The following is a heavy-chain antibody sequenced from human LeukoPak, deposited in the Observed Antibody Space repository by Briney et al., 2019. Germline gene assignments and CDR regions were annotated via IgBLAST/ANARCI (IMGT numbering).Heavy chain of an antibody. Sequence: SETLSLTCTVSGGPISSYYWSWIRQPPGKGLEWIGYIYYSGSTNYNPSLKSRVTISVDTSKNQFSLKLSSVTAADTAVYYCASSYSYGYGYYGMDVWGQGTTVTVSS. CDR2: IYYSGST. J-gene: IGHJ6*02. CDR3: ASSYSYGYGYYGMDV. V-gene: IGHV4-59*01. D-gene: IGHD5-18*01. CDR1: GGPISSYY.